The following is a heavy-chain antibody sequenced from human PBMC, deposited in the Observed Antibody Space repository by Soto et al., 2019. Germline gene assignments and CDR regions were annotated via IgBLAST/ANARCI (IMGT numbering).Heavy chain of an antibody. J-gene: IGHJ6*02. Sequence: QQAPGQGLEWMAWISAYNGNTNYAQRFQGRVTLTTDASTRTAYMELRRLRSDDTAVYYCTRDQSFDRSYYYGMDFWGQGTPVAVSS. D-gene: IGHD3-10*01. CDR3: TRDQSFDRSYYYGMDF. CDR2: ISAYNGNT. V-gene: IGHV1-18*01.